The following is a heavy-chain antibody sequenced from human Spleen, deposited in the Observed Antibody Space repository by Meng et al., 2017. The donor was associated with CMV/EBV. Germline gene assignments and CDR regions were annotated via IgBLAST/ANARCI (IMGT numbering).Heavy chain of an antibody. V-gene: IGHV3-7*01. J-gene: IGHJ4*02. D-gene: IGHD3-3*01. CDR2: IKQDGSEK. Sequence: GESLKISCAASGFTFSSYSMNWVRQAPGKGLEWVANIKQDGSEKNYVDSVKGRFTISRDNVKNSLYLQMNSLRAEDTAVYYCARDGQFWSGSPLGYWGQGTLVTVSS. CDR3: ARDGQFWSGSPLGY. CDR1: GFTFSSYS.